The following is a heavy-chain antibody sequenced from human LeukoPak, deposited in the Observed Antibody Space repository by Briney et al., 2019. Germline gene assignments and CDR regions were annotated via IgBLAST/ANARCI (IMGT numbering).Heavy chain of an antibody. D-gene: IGHD4-17*01. CDR2: IYTSGST. CDR1: GGSISSGSYY. V-gene: IGHV4-61*02. J-gene: IGHJ4*02. CDR3: ASVQDYGDYYFDY. Sequence: SETLSLPCTVSGGSISSGSYYWSWIRQPAGKGLEWIGRIYTSGSTNYNPSLKSRVTISVDTSKNQFSLKLSSVTAADTAVYYCASVQDYGDYYFDYWGQGTLVTVSS.